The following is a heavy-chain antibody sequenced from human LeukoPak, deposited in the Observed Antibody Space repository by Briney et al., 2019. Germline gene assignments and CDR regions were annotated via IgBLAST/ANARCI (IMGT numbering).Heavy chain of an antibody. Sequence: SETLSLTCAVYGGSFSGYLWTWIRQAPGKGLEWIGEINDSGRSNSNPSLKSRVSVSVDTSKHQSSLRLRSVTAADTAVYYWVRLNEYSTSSRVGGMDVWGKGATVTVSS. D-gene: IGHD6-6*01. J-gene: IGHJ6*03. V-gene: IGHV4-34*01. CDR3: VRLNEYSTSSRVGGMDV. CDR1: GGSFSGYL. CDR2: INDSGRS.